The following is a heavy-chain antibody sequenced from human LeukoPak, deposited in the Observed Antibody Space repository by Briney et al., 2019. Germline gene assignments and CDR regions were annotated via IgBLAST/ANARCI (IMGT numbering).Heavy chain of an antibody. CDR2: IYSGGRT. D-gene: IGHD3-22*01. CDR3: AGENPDSSGYSNY. J-gene: IGHJ4*02. CDR1: GFIVSSNY. Sequence: GSLRLSCAASGFIVSSNYMSWVRQAPGKGLEWVSVIYSGGRTYYADSVKGRFTISGDNSKNTLHLQMSSLRAEDTAVYYCAGENPDSSGYSNYWGQGTLVTVSS. V-gene: IGHV3-53*01.